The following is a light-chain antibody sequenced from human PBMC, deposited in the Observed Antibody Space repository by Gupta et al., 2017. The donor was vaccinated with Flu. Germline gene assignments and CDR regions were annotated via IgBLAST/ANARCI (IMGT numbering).Light chain of an antibody. Sequence: QSALTQPASVSGSPGQSITISCTGTSSDVGGYDYVSWYQQHPGIAPKLIIYEVTNRPSGVSNRFSGSKSGNTASLTISGLQAEDEADYYCNSYAGSATRVFGTGTKVT. J-gene: IGLJ1*01. CDR2: EVT. V-gene: IGLV2-14*03. CDR1: SSDVGGYDY. CDR3: NSYAGSATRV.